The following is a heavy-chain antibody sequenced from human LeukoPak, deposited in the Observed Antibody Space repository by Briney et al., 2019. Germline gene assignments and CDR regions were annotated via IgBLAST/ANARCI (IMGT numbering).Heavy chain of an antibody. CDR1: GYTFTGYY. J-gene: IGHJ6*03. V-gene: IGHV1-2*02. CDR3: ARGNYDILTGKIYYYMDV. CDR2: INPNSGGT. Sequence: ASVKVSCKASGYTFTGYYMHWVRQAPGQGLEWMGWINPNSGGTNYAQEFQGRVTMTRDTSISTAYMELSRLRSDDTAVYYCARGNYDILTGKIYYYMDVWGKGTTVTVSS. D-gene: IGHD3-9*01.